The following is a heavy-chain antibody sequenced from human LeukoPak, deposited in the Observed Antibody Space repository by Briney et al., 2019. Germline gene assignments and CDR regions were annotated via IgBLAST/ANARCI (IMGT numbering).Heavy chain of an antibody. J-gene: IGHJ5*02. V-gene: IGHV3-23*01. Sequence: GGSLRLSCAASRFIFSNYGMSWVRQAPGKGLDWVSAISDGGGRTYYADSVKGRITISRDNSKNTLYLQMNSLTAEDTAVYYCAKECGSGSYNNWFDPWGQGTLVTVSS. D-gene: IGHD3-10*01. CDR3: AKECGSGSYNNWFDP. CDR1: RFIFSNYG. CDR2: ISDGGGRT.